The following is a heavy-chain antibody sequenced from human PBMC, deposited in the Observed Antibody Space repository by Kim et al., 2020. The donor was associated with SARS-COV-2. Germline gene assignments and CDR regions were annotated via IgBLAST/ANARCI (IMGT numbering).Heavy chain of an antibody. D-gene: IGHD6-19*01. CDR2: IYSGGST. Sequence: GGSLRLSCAASGFTVSSNYMSWVRQAPGKGLEWVSVIYSGGSTYYADSVKGRFTISRHNSKNTLYLQMNSLRAEDTAVYYCAREGLYICSGCHRAFDIWGQGTMVTVSS. J-gene: IGHJ3*02. V-gene: IGHV3-53*04. CDR3: AREGLYICSGCHRAFDI. CDR1: GFTVSSNY.